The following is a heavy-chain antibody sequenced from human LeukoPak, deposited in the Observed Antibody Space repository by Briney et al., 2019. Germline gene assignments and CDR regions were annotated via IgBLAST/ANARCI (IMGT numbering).Heavy chain of an antibody. V-gene: IGHV3-21*01. CDR2: ISSSSSYI. CDR3: AREGLWFGELGRFFDY. J-gene: IGHJ4*02. D-gene: IGHD3-10*01. Sequence: GGSLRLSCAASGFTFSSYSMNWVRQAPGKGLEWVSSISSSSSYIYYADSVKGRFTISRDNAKNSLYLQMNSLRAEDTAVYYCAREGLWFGELGRFFDYWGQGTLVTVSS. CDR1: GFTFSSYS.